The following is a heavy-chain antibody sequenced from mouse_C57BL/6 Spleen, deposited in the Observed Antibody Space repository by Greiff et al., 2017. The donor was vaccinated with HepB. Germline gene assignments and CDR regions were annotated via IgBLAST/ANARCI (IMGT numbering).Heavy chain of an antibody. V-gene: IGHV5-6*02. CDR1: GFTFSSYG. D-gene: IGHD2-4*01. CDR3: ARRRFYDYAWFAY. CDR2: IGSGGSYT. Sequence: EVKLMESGGDLVKPGGSLKLSCAASGFTFSSYGMSWVRQTPDKRLEWVATIGSGGSYTYYPDSVKGRFTISRDNAKNTLYLQMSSLKSEDTAMYYCARRRFYDYAWFAYWGQGTLVTVSA. J-gene: IGHJ3*01.